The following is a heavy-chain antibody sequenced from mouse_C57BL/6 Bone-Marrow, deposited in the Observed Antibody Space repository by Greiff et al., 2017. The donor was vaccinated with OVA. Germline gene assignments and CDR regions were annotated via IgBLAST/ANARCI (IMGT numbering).Heavy chain of an antibody. D-gene: IGHD1-1*01. CDR3: ARFTTVVATGYFDV. Sequence: QVQLQQPGAELVKPGASVKMSCKASGYTFTSYWITWVKQRPGQVLEWIGDIYPGSGSTNYNEKFKSKATLTVDTSSSTAYMQLSSLTSEDSAVYYCARFTTVVATGYFDVWGTGTTVTVSS. CDR2: IYPGSGST. CDR1: GYTFTSYW. J-gene: IGHJ1*03. V-gene: IGHV1-55*01.